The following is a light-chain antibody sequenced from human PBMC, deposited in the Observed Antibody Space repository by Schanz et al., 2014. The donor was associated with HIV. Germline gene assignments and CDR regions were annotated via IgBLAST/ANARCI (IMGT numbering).Light chain of an antibody. CDR3: QQYGSPPWT. CDR1: QSVSTN. CDR2: GAS. J-gene: IGKJ1*01. Sequence: ETVMTQSPATLSVSPGERASLSCRASQSVSTNLAWYQQKPGQAPRLLIYGASNRATGIPDRFSGSESGTDFTLTISRVEPEDYAVYYCQQYGSPPWTFGQGTKVEIK. V-gene: IGKV3-20*01.